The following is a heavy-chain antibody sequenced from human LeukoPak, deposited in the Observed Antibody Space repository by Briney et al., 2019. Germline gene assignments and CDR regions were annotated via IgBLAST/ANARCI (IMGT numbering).Heavy chain of an antibody. CDR2: INWNGGST. D-gene: IGHD6-19*01. V-gene: IGHV3-20*04. CDR3: ARDLPLVAGTGASDY. J-gene: IGHJ4*02. Sequence: GGSLRLSCSASGFTFSTYSMNWVRQAPGKGLEWVSGINWNGGSTGYADSVKGRFTISRDNAKNSLYLQMNSLRAEDTALYYCARDLPLVAGTGASDYWGQGTLVTVSS. CDR1: GFTFSTYS.